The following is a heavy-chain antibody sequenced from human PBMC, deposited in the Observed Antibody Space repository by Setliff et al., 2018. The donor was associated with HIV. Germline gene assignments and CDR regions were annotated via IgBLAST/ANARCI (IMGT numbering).Heavy chain of an antibody. CDR3: ARSGGDYSGISCYSLWFDP. CDR1: GFTFMNYA. Sequence: GGSLRLSCAASGFTFMNYAMSWVRQAPGKGLAWVSTISGSGGNTYYADSVKGRFTISRDNSNNMLFLQMNSLRTEDTAVYYCARSGGDYSGISCYSLWFDPWGHGTLVTVSS. J-gene: IGHJ5*02. V-gene: IGHV3-23*01. CDR2: ISGSGGNT. D-gene: IGHD2-15*01.